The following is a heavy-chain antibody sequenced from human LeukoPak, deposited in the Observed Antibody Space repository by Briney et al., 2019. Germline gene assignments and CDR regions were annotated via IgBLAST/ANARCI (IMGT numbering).Heavy chain of an antibody. CDR1: GFTLSSYW. CDR3: ARQLDSDY. Sequence: GGSLRLSCAASGFTLSSYWMSWFRQPPGKGLERVANIKQDGGEKYYVDSVKGRFTISRNNAKNSLYLQMNSLRAEDTAVYYCARQLDSDYWGQGTLVTVSS. CDR2: IKQDGGEK. J-gene: IGHJ4*02. D-gene: IGHD1-1*01. V-gene: IGHV3-7*04.